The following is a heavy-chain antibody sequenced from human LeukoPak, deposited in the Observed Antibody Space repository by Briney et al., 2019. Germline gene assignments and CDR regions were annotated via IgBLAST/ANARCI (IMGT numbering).Heavy chain of an antibody. CDR2: INHSGST. D-gene: IGHD3-10*01. V-gene: IGHV4-34*01. Sequence: SETLSLTCAVYGGSFSDYYWSWIRQPPGKGLEWIGEINHSGSTNYNPSLKSRVTISVDTSKNQFSLKLSSVTAADTAVYYCARVQVVRGVIVYAFDIWGQGTMVTVSS. CDR3: ARVQVVRGVIVYAFDI. J-gene: IGHJ3*02. CDR1: GGSFSDYY.